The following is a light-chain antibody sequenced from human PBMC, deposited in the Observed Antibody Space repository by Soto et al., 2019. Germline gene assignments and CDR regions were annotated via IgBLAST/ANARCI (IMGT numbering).Light chain of an antibody. V-gene: IGLV2-14*03. Sequence: QSALTXPASVSGSPGQSITISCTDTSSDVGGYNYVSWYQHHPGKAPKLIIYDVSNRPSGVSIRFSGSKSDNTASLTISGLQPEDEADYHCSSYTTSNTRQIVFGTGTKVTVL. CDR2: DVS. CDR3: SSYTTSNTRQIV. J-gene: IGLJ1*01. CDR1: SSDVGGYNY.